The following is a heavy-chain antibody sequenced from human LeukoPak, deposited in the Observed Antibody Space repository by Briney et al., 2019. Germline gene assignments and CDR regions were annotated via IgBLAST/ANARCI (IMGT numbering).Heavy chain of an antibody. CDR1: GYSFTSYW. D-gene: IGHD5-18*01. CDR3: ARLNRPGYSYAPFDP. V-gene: IGHV5-51*01. J-gene: IGHJ5*02. CDR2: IYPGDSDT. Sequence: GESLKISCKGSGYSFTSYWIGWVRQMPGKGLEWMGIIYPGDSDTRYSPSFQGQVTISADKSIGTAYLQWSSLKASDTAMYYCARLNRPGYSYAPFDPWGQGTLVTVSS.